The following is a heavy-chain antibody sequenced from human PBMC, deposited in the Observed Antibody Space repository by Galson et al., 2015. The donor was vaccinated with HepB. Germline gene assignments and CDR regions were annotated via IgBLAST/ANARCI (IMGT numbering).Heavy chain of an antibody. V-gene: IGHV3-73*01. CDR1: GFTFSGSA. J-gene: IGHJ4*02. D-gene: IGHD6-13*01. CDR3: VRSGDFSGYSSR. Sequence: SLRLSCAASGFTFSGSAIHWVRQAPGRGPEWIGHIRSKATNYAASYVPSLKGRFTISRADSKNKAYLNMRSLKTDDTAVYYCVRSGDFSGYSSRWGQGTLVTVSS. CDR2: IRSKATNYAA.